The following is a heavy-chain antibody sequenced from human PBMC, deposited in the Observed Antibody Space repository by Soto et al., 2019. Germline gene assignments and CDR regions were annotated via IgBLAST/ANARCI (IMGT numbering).Heavy chain of an antibody. D-gene: IGHD3-9*01. J-gene: IGHJ4*02. CDR1: GGPITSSSHY. Sequence: QLQLQESGPGLVKSSETLSLTCIVSGGPITSSSHYWGWIRQTPGKGLEWIGSVYYSGSTYYNPSVEGRVPITVDTSKNPFTRKRSFVTPAATPVFYCASSYYGLLTGFFMPGNFNSWGQGTLVTVSS. V-gene: IGHV4-39*01. CDR3: ASSYYGLLTGFFMPGNFNS. CDR2: VYYSGST.